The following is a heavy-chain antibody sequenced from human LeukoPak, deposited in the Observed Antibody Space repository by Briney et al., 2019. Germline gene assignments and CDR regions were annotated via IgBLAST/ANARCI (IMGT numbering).Heavy chain of an antibody. CDR3: ARENGAFSPFGY. CDR2: IYYSGTT. J-gene: IGHJ4*02. CDR1: GGSIRSYY. V-gene: IGHV4-59*01. D-gene: IGHD2-8*01. Sequence: SETLSLACTVSGGSIRSYYWNWIRQPPGKGLEWIGYIYYSGTTNHNPSLKSRVTISVDTSKNQFSLKLSSVTAADTAVYYCARENGAFSPFGYWGQGILVTV.